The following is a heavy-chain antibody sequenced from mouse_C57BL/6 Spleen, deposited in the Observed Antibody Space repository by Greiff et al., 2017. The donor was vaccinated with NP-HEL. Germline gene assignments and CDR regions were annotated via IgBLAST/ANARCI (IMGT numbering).Heavy chain of an antibody. CDR3: ARSDWFFDY. J-gene: IGHJ2*01. CDR1: GYTFTDYY. Sequence: VQLQQSGPELVKPGASVKISCKASGYTFTDYYMNWVKQSHGKSLEWIGDINPNNGGTSYNQKFKGKATVTVDKSSSTAYMELRSLTSEDSAVYYCARSDWFFDYWGQGTPLTVSS. CDR2: INPNNGGT. V-gene: IGHV1-26*01. D-gene: IGHD2-2*01.